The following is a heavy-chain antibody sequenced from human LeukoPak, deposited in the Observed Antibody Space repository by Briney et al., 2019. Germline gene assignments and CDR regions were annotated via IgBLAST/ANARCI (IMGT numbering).Heavy chain of an antibody. V-gene: IGHV4-30-4*01. CDR1: GGSISSGDYY. CDR3: ASEYYYESSAYFDY. Sequence: SQTLSLTCTVSGGSISSGDYYWSWIRQPPGKGLEWIGYIYYSGSTYYSPSLKSRVIISVDTSKNQFSLKLSSVTAADTAVYYCASEYYYESSAYFDYWGQGILVTVSS. J-gene: IGHJ4*02. D-gene: IGHD3-22*01. CDR2: IYYSGST.